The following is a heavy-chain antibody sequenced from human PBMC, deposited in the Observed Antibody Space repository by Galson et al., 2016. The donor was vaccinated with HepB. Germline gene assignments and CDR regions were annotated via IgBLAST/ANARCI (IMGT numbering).Heavy chain of an antibody. J-gene: IGHJ4*02. V-gene: IGHV3-33*01. Sequence: SLRLSCAASGFSFRDFGLHWVRQAPGKGLEWVAVIWSDGLNKYYGDSVKGRFTISRDSSDNTLYLEMNSLRAEDTGVYFCARQAGFGSYADQSPDFGIDFRGQGTLVTVSS. CDR3: ARQAGFGSYADQSPDFGIDF. D-gene: IGHD2-15*01. CDR1: GFSFRDFG. CDR2: IWSDGLNK.